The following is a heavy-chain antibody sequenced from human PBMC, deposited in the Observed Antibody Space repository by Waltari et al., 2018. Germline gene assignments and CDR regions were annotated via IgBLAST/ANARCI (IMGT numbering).Heavy chain of an antibody. CDR2: ISYSGGST. J-gene: IGHJ4*02. D-gene: IGHD6-6*01. Sequence: EVQLVESGGGLVQPGGSLRLSCAASGFTFTTYALSWVRQAPGKGLEWVSAISYSGGSTYYADSVKGRFTISRDNSKNTLYLQMNSLRAEDTAVYYCAKVDSSSPVGWLDYWGQGTLVTVSS. V-gene: IGHV3-23*04. CDR1: GFTFTTYA. CDR3: AKVDSSSPVGWLDY.